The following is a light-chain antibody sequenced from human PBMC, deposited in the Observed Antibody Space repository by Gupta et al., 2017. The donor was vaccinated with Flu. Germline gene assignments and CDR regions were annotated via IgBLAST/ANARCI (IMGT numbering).Light chain of an antibody. V-gene: IGKV1-39*01. CDR2: AAS. Sequence: PASLSASIGDKITITCRASETISNYLNWYQQQLGRAPQLLIYAASSLQNGGPSRFSGSKSGTNFSLTISDLQPEDFATYYCRQRFTFPRTFGQGTKLEV. J-gene: IGKJ2*01. CDR3: RQRFTFPRT. CDR1: ETISNY.